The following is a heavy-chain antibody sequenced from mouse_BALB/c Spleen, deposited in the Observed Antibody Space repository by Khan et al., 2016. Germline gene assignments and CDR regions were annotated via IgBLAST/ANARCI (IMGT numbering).Heavy chain of an antibody. CDR2: ISYSGIT. Sequence: EVQLQESGPGLVKPSQSLSLTCTVTGYSITSDYAWNWIRQFPGNKLEWMGYISYSGITIYNPSLQSRISITRDTSKNQFFLQLNSVTTEDTATYYCAKEYGNYGPWFGSWGQGTLATVSA. V-gene: IGHV3-2*02. J-gene: IGHJ3*01. D-gene: IGHD2-10*02. CDR3: AKEYGNYGPWFGS. CDR1: GYSITSDYA.